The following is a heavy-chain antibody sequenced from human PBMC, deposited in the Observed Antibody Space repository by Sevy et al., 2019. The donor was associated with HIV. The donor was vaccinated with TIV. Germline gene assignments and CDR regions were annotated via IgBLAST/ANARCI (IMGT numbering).Heavy chain of an antibody. V-gene: IGHV3-7*01. D-gene: IGHD3-22*01. J-gene: IGHJ4*02. CDR1: GFTFSDYW. CDR2: IKQDGYEK. Sequence: GGSLRLSCAASGFTFSDYWMSWVRQAPGKGLEWVANIKQDGYEKYYVDSVKGRFTISRDNAKNSLHLQMNSLRVEDTAVYYCARPYRTDPFYYYGSSGYYYPSYFDYWGQGTLVTVSS. CDR3: ARPYRTDPFYYYGSSGYYYPSYFDY.